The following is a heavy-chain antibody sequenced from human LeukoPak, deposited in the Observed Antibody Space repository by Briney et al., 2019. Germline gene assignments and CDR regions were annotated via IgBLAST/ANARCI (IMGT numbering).Heavy chain of an antibody. CDR2: IYSGGST. CDR1: GFTVSSNY. J-gene: IGHJ4*02. D-gene: IGHD5-18*01. V-gene: IGHV3-53*01. Sequence: PGGSLRLSCAASGFTVSSNYMSWVRQAPGKGLEWVSVIYSGGSTYYADSVKGRFTISRDNSKNTLYLQMNSLRAEDTAVYYCARSGGYSYENAPLDYWGQGTLVTVSS. CDR3: ARSGGYSYENAPLDY.